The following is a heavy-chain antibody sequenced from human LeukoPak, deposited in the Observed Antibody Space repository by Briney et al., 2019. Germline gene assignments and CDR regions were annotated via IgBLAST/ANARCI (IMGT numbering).Heavy chain of an antibody. CDR2: IGTAGDT. CDR3: ARGSYYDSSGPFDY. D-gene: IGHD3-22*01. CDR1: GFTFSSYD. J-gene: IGHJ4*02. V-gene: IGHV3-13*01. Sequence: PGGSLRLSCAASGFTFSSYDMHWVRQATGKGLEWVSAIGTAGDTYYPGSVKGRFTISRENAKNSLYLQMNSLRAEDTAVYYCARGSYYDSSGPFDYWGQGTLVTVSS.